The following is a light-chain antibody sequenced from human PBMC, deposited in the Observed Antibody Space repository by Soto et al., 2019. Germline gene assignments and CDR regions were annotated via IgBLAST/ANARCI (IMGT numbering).Light chain of an antibody. J-gene: IGKJ1*01. CDR3: QQYGSSSWT. CDR2: AAS. Sequence: EIVMTQSPGTLSWSPGERATLSCRASQTVTSCYLAWYQQKPGHAPRLLIYAASTSATGIPDRFSGSGSGTDFTLTISRLEPEDFAVYYCQQYGSSSWTFGQGTKVEIK. V-gene: IGKV3-20*01. CDR1: QTVTSCY.